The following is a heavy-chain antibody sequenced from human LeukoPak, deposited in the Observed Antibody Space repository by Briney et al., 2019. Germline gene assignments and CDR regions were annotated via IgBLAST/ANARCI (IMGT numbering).Heavy chain of an antibody. CDR2: IRYDGSNK. CDR1: GFTFSSYG. Sequence: GGSLRLSCAASGFTFSSYGIHWVRQAPGKGLEWVAFIRYDGSNKYYTDSVKGRFTISRDNSKNTLYLQMNSLRAEDTAIYYCAKDRVGATLYFDCWGQGTLVTVSS. V-gene: IGHV3-30*02. D-gene: IGHD1-26*01. J-gene: IGHJ4*02. CDR3: AKDRVGATLYFDC.